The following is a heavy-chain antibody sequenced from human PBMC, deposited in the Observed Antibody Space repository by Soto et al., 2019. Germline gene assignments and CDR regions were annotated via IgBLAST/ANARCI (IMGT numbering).Heavy chain of an antibody. CDR1: GFTFDDYA. Sequence: EVQLVESGGGLVQPGRSLRLSCAASGFTFDDYAMHWVRQAPGKGLEWVSGISWNSGSIGYADSVKGRFTISRDNAKNSLYLQMNSLRAEDTALYYCAKGKIYYYDSSGYFDYWGQGTLFTVSS. D-gene: IGHD3-22*01. CDR3: AKGKIYYYDSSGYFDY. CDR2: ISWNSGSI. J-gene: IGHJ4*02. V-gene: IGHV3-9*01.